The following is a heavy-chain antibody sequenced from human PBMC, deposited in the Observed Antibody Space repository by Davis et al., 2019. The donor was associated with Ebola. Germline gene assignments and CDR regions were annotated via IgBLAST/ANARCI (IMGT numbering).Heavy chain of an antibody. J-gene: IGHJ6*02. CDR1: GSSISSSNW. D-gene: IGHD1-1*01. Sequence: MPSETLSLTCAVSGSSISSSNWWSWVRQPPGKGLEWIGEIYHSGSTNYNPSLKSRVTISVDKSKNQFSLKLSSVTAADTAVYYCARDWPGHWTYGMDVWGQGATVTVSS. CDR3: ARDWPGHWTYGMDV. CDR2: IYHSGST. V-gene: IGHV4-4*02.